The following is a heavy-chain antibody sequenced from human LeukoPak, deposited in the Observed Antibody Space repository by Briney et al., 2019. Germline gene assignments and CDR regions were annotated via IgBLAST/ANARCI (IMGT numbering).Heavy chain of an antibody. CDR1: GGSISSSNW. CDR3: ATEAYYDSSGPHFDY. Sequence: PSGTLSLTCAVSGGSISSSNWWTWVRQPPGKGLECIGEIYHAGNTNYNPSLKSRVTISVNKSKNQFSLKLTSATAADTAVYYCATEAYYDSSGPHFDYWGQGTLVTVSS. V-gene: IGHV4-4*02. D-gene: IGHD3-22*01. J-gene: IGHJ4*02. CDR2: IYHAGNT.